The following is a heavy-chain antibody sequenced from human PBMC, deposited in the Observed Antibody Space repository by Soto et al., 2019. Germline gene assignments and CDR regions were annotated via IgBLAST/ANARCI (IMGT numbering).Heavy chain of an antibody. J-gene: IGHJ6*02. D-gene: IGHD4-4*01. CDR1: ARSLGSYY. CDR2: VFYTGRA. V-gene: IGHV4-59*01. CDR3: ARDGDGRMTTNPYYYNGMDV. Sequence: PETLSLTCTVSARSLGSYYWRWIRQPPGKGLEWIGYVFYTGRANYNASLKSRVSVSLDTSNYQFSLKLSSVTAADTAVYDCARDGDGRMTTNPYYYNGMDVWGPGTTVT.